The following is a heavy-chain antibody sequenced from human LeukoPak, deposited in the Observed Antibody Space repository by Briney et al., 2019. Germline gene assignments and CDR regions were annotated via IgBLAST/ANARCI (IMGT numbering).Heavy chain of an antibody. CDR3: ARDRYSGSYVDAFDI. D-gene: IGHD1-26*01. CDR1: GYTFTGYY. CDR2: INPNSGGT. J-gene: IGHJ3*02. Sequence: ASVTVSCKASGYTFTGYYMHWVRQAPGQGLEWMGWINPNSGGTNYAQTFQGRVTMTRDTSISTAYMELSRLRSDDTAVYYCARDRYSGSYVDAFDIWGQGTMVTVSS. V-gene: IGHV1-2*02.